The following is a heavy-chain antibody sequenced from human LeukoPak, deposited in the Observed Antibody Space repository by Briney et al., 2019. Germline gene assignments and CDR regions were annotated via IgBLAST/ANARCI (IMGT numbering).Heavy chain of an antibody. Sequence: ASGTVSCKASGYTFTNYGISWVRQAPGQGLEWMGWISAYNGHTNYAQKLQGRVTMTTDTSTSTAYMELRSLRSDDTAVYYCARDRGAVMAYWGQGTLVTVSS. D-gene: IGHD6-19*01. CDR3: ARDRGAVMAY. V-gene: IGHV1-18*01. CDR1: GYTFTNYG. CDR2: ISAYNGHT. J-gene: IGHJ4*02.